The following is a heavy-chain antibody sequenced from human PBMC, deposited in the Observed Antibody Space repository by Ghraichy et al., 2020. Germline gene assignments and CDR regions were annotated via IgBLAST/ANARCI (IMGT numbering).Heavy chain of an antibody. CDR3: ATAGQERDGYKLHLLLDY. D-gene: IGHD5-24*01. CDR1: GYTLTELS. V-gene: IGHV1-24*01. J-gene: IGHJ4*02. Sequence: ASVKVSCKVSGYTLTELSMHWVRQAPGKGLEWMGGFDPEDGETIYAQKFQGRVTMTEDTSTDTAYMELSSLRSEDTAVYYCATAGQERDGYKLHLLLDYWGQGTLVTVSS. CDR2: FDPEDGET.